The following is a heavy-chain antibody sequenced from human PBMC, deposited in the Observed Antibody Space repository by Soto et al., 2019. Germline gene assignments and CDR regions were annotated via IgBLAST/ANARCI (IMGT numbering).Heavy chain of an antibody. CDR1: GYTFTSYY. Sequence: QVQLVQSGAEVKKPGASVKVSCKASGYTFTSYYMHWVRQAPGQGLEWMGIINPSGGSTSYAQKFQGRVTMTRATSPSTVYVELSSLRSEDTAVYYCARTASRGGAFDIWGQGTMVTVSS. CDR3: ARTASRGGAFDI. D-gene: IGHD3-16*01. V-gene: IGHV1-46*01. CDR2: INPSGGST. J-gene: IGHJ3*02.